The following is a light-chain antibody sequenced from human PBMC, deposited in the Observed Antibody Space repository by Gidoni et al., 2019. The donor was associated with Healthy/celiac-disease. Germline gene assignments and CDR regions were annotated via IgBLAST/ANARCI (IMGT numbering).Light chain of an antibody. J-gene: IGKJ5*01. CDR3: EQYYSTPIT. CDR1: QSVLYSSNNKNY. V-gene: IGKV4-1*01. CDR2: WAS. Sequence: DIVMTQSPDSLAVSLGERATVNCKSSQSVLYSSNNKNYVAWYQQKPGQPPKLLIDWASTRESGVPDRFSGSGSGTDFTRTSSSLQAEDVAVYYGEQYYSTPITFGQGTRLEIK.